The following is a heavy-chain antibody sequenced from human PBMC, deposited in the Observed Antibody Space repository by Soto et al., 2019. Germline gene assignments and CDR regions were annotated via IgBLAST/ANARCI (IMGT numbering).Heavy chain of an antibody. J-gene: IGHJ6*02. D-gene: IGHD1-26*01. CDR1: GFTFSSYA. CDR2: ISGSGGST. Sequence: GGSLRLSCAASGFTFSSYAMSWVRQAPGKGLEWVSAISGSGGSTYYADSVKGRFTISRDNSKNTLNLQMNSLRAEDTAVSYCAKVRVAARRHTPKNYGMDVWGQGTTVTVSS. CDR3: AKVRVAARRHTPKNYGMDV. V-gene: IGHV3-23*01.